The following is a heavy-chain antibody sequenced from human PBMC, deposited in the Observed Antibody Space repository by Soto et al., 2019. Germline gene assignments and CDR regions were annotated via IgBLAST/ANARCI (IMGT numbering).Heavy chain of an antibody. CDR3: AKDTAVTAINSSWSNWFDP. D-gene: IGHD6-13*01. CDR1: GFTFDDYA. CDR2: ISGDGGST. J-gene: IGHJ5*02. Sequence: GGSLRLSCAASGFTFDDYAMHWVRQAPGKGLEWVSLISGDGGSTYYADSVKGRFTISRDNSKNSLYLQMNSLRTEDTALYYCAKDTAVTAINSSWSNWFDPWGQGTLVTVSS. V-gene: IGHV3-43*02.